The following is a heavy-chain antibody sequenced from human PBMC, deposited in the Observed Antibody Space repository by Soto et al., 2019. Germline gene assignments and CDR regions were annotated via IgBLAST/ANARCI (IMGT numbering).Heavy chain of an antibody. V-gene: IGHV3-23*01. Sequence: GGSLRLSCAASGFTFSSYAMSWVRQAPGKGLEWVSAIRGSGGSTYYADSVKGRFTISRDNSKNTLYLQMNSLRAEDTAVYYCAKVSDVVVTASNFDYWGQGTLVTVSS. CDR3: AKVSDVVVTASNFDY. CDR1: GFTFSSYA. CDR2: IRGSGGST. D-gene: IGHD2-21*02. J-gene: IGHJ4*02.